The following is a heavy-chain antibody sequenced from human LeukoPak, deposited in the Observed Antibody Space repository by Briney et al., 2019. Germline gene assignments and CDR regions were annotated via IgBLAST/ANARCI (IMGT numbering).Heavy chain of an antibody. V-gene: IGHV4-59*01. D-gene: IGHD3-3*01. CDR3: ARGYDFWSGYPFDP. CDR2: IYYSEST. Sequence: SETLSLTCTVSGGSISSYYWSWIRQPPGKGLEWIGYIYYSESTNYNPSLKSRVTISVDTSKNQFSLKLSSVTAADTVVYYCARGYDFWSGYPFDPWGQGTLVTVSS. J-gene: IGHJ5*02. CDR1: GGSISSYY.